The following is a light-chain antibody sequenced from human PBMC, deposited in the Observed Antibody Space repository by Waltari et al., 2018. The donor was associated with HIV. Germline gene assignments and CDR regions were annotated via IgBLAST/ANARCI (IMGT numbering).Light chain of an antibody. Sequence: QSALTQPASVSGSPGQSITISCPGTSRDVGSYNLVSWYQQHPDKAPKFLLYEGTKRPSGVSNRFSGSKSGNTASLTISGLQAEDEADYYCCSYASSGTWVFGGGTKLTVL. V-gene: IGLV2-23*01. CDR3: CSYASSGTWV. J-gene: IGLJ3*02. CDR2: EGT. CDR1: SRDVGSYNL.